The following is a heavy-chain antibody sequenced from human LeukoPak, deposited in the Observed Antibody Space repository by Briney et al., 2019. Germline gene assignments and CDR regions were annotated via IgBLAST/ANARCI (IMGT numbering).Heavy chain of an antibody. CDR3: ARGPIIDIVIVPAADDYYYMDV. CDR2: ISAYNGNT. D-gene: IGHD2-2*01. Sequence: ASVKVSCRASGYTLRSYGITWVRQAPGQGLEWMGWISAYNGNTKYPQKLQGRVTMTTDTSTSTAYMELRSLRSDDTAVYYCARGPIIDIVIVPAADDYYYMDVWGKGTTVTVSS. V-gene: IGHV1-18*01. J-gene: IGHJ6*03. CDR1: GYTLRSYG.